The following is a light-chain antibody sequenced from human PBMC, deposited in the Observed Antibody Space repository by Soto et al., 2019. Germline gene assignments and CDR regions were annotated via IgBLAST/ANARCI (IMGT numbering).Light chain of an antibody. Sequence: QSVLAQPPSASGSPGQSVTISCTGTSSDVGGYNFVSWYQQHPGKAPKLMIYEVSQRPSGVSDRFSGSKSGNTASLTVSGLQAEDDADYYCSSYAGRNNLVFGGGTKVTVL. CDR2: EVS. V-gene: IGLV2-8*01. CDR1: SSDVGGYNF. CDR3: SSYAGRNNLV. J-gene: IGLJ3*02.